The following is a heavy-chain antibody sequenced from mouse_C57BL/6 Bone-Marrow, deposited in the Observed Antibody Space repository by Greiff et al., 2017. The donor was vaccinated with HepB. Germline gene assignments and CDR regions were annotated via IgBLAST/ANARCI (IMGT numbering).Heavy chain of an antibody. Sequence: LQESGPGLVQPSQSLSITCTVSGFSLTSYGVHWVRQSPGKGLEWLGVIWRGGSTDYNAAFMSRLSITKDNSKSQVFFKMNSLQADDTAIYYCAKTLLLSYAMDYWGQGTSVTVSS. CDR1: GFSLTSYG. CDR3: AKTLLLSYAMDY. D-gene: IGHD1-2*01. V-gene: IGHV2-5*01. CDR2: IWRGGST. J-gene: IGHJ4*01.